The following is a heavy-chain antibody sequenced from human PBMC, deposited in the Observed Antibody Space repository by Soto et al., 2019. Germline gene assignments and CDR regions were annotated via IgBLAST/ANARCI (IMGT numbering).Heavy chain of an antibody. Sequence: SETLSLTCTVSGGSISSYYWSWIRQPPGKGLEWIGYIYYSGSTNYNPSIKSRVTISVDTSKNQFSLKLSSVTDADTAVYYCARVSRYPYSSSWYAFDYWGQGTLVTVSS. J-gene: IGHJ4*02. V-gene: IGHV4-59*01. CDR3: ARVSRYPYSSSWYAFDY. CDR2: IYYSGST. CDR1: GGSISSYY. D-gene: IGHD6-13*01.